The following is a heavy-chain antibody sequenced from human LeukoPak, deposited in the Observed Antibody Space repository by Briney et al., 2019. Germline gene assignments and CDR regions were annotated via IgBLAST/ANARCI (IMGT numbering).Heavy chain of an antibody. CDR2: IYSTGST. CDR3: ARQGYTVSYYFLDY. J-gene: IGHJ4*02. D-gene: IGHD1-26*01. CDR1: GASARSYW. Sequence: SETLSLTCDVSGASARSYWWGWVRQPAGKGLEWLGRIYSTGSTRFNPSLKSRLTLSIDTSTNQFSLKLTSVTAADTAVYFCARQGYTVSYYFLDYWSQGTLVTVSS. V-gene: IGHV4-4*07.